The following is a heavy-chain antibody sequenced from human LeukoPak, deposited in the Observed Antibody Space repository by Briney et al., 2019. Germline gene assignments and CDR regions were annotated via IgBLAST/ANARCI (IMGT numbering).Heavy chain of an antibody. Sequence: SGGSLRLSCAASGFTFSSYWMSWVRQAPGKGLEWVANIKQDGSVKYYVDSVKGRFTISRDNAKNSLYLQMNSLRAEDTAVYYCARIDDFWSGYLPFDYWGQGTLVTVSS. CDR1: GFTFSSYW. V-gene: IGHV3-7*01. J-gene: IGHJ4*02. CDR3: ARIDDFWSGYLPFDY. D-gene: IGHD3-3*01. CDR2: IKQDGSVK.